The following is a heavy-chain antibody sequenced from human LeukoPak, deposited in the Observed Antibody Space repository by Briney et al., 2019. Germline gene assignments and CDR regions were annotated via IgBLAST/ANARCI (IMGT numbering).Heavy chain of an antibody. V-gene: IGHV3-23*01. D-gene: IGHD5-18*01. J-gene: IGHJ4*02. CDR1: SFTFSSYA. CDR2: IRCSGGST. Sequence: GGSLRLSCGACSFTFSSYAMSWVRQAPGKGLECVSAIRCSGGSTYYPDAVKGRFTITRDNSKNTPYQQMNSLRAEDTAVYYCAKDQVDTAMPIDYWGQGTLVTVSS. CDR3: AKDQVDTAMPIDY.